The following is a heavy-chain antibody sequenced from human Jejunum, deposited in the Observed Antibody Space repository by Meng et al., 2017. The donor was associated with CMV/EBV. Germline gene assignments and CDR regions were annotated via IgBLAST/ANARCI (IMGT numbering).Heavy chain of an antibody. CDR2: ISLGNGQT. J-gene: IGHJ4*02. Sequence: QVQLVQSGAEVKKPGASVKVSCKASGYTFINYAINWVRQAPGQGLEWVGWISLGNGQTVYGHKVQGRVTVTTDTSTSTAYMELRSLRSDDTAMYYCARDVWGFDYWGQGTLVTVSS. CDR1: GYTFINYA. D-gene: IGHD7-27*01. CDR3: ARDVWGFDY. V-gene: IGHV1-18*01.